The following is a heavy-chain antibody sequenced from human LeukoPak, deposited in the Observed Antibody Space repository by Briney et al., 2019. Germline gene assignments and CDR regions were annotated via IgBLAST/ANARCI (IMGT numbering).Heavy chain of an antibody. CDR3: ARYDFILISYFDL. CDR2: IIPIFGTA. V-gene: IGHV1-69*13. CDR1: GGTFSSYA. D-gene: IGHD3-3*01. J-gene: IGHJ2*01. Sequence: SVKVSCKASGGTFSSYAISWVRQAPGQGLEWMGGIIPIFGTANYAQKFQGRVTITADESTSTAYMELSSLRSEDTAVYHCARYDFILISYFDLWGRGALVTVSS.